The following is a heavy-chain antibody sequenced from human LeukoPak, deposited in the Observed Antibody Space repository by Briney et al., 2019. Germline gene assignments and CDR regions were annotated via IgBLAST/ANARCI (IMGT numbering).Heavy chain of an antibody. CDR3: ARDPSPIAAAGTGDY. CDR2: IYHSGST. Sequence: SETLSLTCTVSGGSISSGGYYWSWIRQPPGKGLVWIGYIYHSGSTYYNPSLKSRVTISVDRSKNQFSLKLSSVTAADTAVYYCARDPSPIAAAGTGDYWGQGTLVTVSS. V-gene: IGHV4-30-2*01. D-gene: IGHD6-13*01. CDR1: GGSISSGGYY. J-gene: IGHJ4*02.